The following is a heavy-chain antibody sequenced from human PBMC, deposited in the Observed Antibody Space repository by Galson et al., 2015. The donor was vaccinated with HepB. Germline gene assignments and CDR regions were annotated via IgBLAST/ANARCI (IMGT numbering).Heavy chain of an antibody. CDR3: VAASGYREFDNVYGMDV. J-gene: IGHJ6*02. D-gene: IGHD3-3*01. Sequence: SVKVSCKASGYTFTSYGISWVRQAPGQGLEWMGWISAYNGNTNYAQKLQGRVTMTTDTSTSTAYMDLRSLRSDDTAVYYCVAASGYREFDNVYGMDVWGQGTTVTVSS. CDR2: ISAYNGNT. CDR1: GYTFTSYG. V-gene: IGHV1-18*01.